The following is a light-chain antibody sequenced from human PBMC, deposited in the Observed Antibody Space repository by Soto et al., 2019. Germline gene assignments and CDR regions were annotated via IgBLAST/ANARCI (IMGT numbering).Light chain of an antibody. CDR1: QSVSSDS. J-gene: IGKJ1*01. CDR3: QQYGSAPRT. V-gene: IGKV3-20*01. Sequence: EIVLTQSPGTLSLSPGERAILSCRASQSVSSDSLAWYRQKPGQAPRLLVYDASSRATGIPDRFSGSGTGTDFTLTISRLEPEDFVVYYCQQYGSAPRTFGQGTKLEIK. CDR2: DAS.